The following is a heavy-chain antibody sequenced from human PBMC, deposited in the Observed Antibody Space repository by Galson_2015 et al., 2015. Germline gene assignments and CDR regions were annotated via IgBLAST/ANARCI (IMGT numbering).Heavy chain of an antibody. Sequence: SLRLSCAASRFTFSSYAMSWVRQAPGKGLEWVSVINNSGVTTYYADSVKGRFTISRDNSKNTLYLQMNSLRADDTAVYYCALSGYSSDWYDYWGQGTLVTVSS. CDR3: ALSGYSSDWYDY. V-gene: IGHV3-23*01. CDR1: RFTFSSYA. D-gene: IGHD6-19*01. J-gene: IGHJ4*02. CDR2: INNSGVTT.